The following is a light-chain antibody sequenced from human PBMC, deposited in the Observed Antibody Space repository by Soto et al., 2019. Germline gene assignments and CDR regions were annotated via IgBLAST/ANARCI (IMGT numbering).Light chain of an antibody. CDR2: GAS. Sequence: DIQMTQSPSSVSAYVGDRVTIACRASQDISIHLAWFQQKPGKAPKSLIFGASSLQSEVPSKFSGSGSGTDFTLTIDSLQPEDFATYYCQQYHNYPPSFGQGTKVEIK. J-gene: IGKJ1*01. V-gene: IGKV1-16*02. CDR3: QQYHNYPPS. CDR1: QDISIH.